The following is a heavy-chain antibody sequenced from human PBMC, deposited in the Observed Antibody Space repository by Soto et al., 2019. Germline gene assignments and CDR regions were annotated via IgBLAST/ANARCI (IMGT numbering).Heavy chain of an antibody. CDR2: ISGSGGST. CDR3: AKDVYGSGINWFDP. J-gene: IGHJ5*02. Sequence: PGGSLRLSCAASGFTFSSYAMTWVRQAPGKGLEWVSGISGSGGSTYYADSVKGRFTISRDNSKNTLYLQMNGLRAEDTAVYYCAKDVYGSGINWFDPWGQGTLVTVSS. D-gene: IGHD3-10*01. CDR1: GFTFSSYA. V-gene: IGHV3-23*01.